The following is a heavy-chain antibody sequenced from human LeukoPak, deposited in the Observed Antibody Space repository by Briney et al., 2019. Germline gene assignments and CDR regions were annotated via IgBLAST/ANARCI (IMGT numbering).Heavy chain of an antibody. CDR2: IYYSGST. J-gene: IGHJ5*02. CDR3: ASQPAGWSGYPS. V-gene: IGHV4-59*01. CDR1: GGSISSYY. D-gene: IGHD3-3*01. Sequence: SETLSLTCTVSGGSISSYYWSWIRQPPGKGLEWIGYIYYSGSTNYNPSLKSRVTISVDTSKNQFSLKLSSVTAADTAVYYCASQPAGWSGYPSWGQGTLVTVSS.